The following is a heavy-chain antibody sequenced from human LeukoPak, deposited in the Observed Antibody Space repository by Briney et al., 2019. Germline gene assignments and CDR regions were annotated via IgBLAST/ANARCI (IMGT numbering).Heavy chain of an antibody. CDR1: GGSISTRSYY. Sequence: SETLSLTCTVSGGSISTRSYYWGWIRQPPGKGLEWIGSIYYSGSTYYNPSLKSRVTISVDTSKNQFSLKLSSVTAADTAVYYCASQDYYDSSGYGDYWGQGTLVTVSS. D-gene: IGHD3-22*01. CDR2: IYYSGST. V-gene: IGHV4-39*01. CDR3: ASQDYYDSSGYGDY. J-gene: IGHJ4*02.